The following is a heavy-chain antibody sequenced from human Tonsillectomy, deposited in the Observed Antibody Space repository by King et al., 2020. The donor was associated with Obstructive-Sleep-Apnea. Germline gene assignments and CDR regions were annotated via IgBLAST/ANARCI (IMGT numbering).Heavy chain of an antibody. V-gene: IGHV1-18*04. Sequence: FQLVQSGAEVKKPGASVKVSCKASGYMFTSYGISWVRQAPGQGLEWMGWISAYNGNTNYAQKFQGRVTMTTDTSPSTTYMELRSLRSDDTAVYYCARNPYSTGWYSGWIDYWGQGTLVTVSS. CDR1: GYMFTSYG. D-gene: IGHD6-19*01. J-gene: IGHJ4*02. CDR2: ISAYNGNT. CDR3: ARNPYSTGWYSGWIDY.